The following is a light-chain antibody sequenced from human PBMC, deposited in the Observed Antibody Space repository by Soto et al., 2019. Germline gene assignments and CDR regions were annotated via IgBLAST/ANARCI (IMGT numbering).Light chain of an antibody. J-gene: IGKJ1*01. V-gene: IGKV3-20*01. CDR3: HQFGSSPQT. CDR1: KNVIRNH. CDR2: GPS. Sequence: EIVLTQSPGTRSLSPGERPPLSCRPSKNVIRNHIAWNQQKPGQAPRLLIYGPSSRATGIPERFSGSGSGTDFTLTISRLEPEDFAVYFCHQFGSSPQTFGHGTKVEIK.